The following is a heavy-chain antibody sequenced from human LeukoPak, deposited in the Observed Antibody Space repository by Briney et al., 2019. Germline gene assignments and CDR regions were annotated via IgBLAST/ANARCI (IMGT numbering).Heavy chain of an antibody. J-gene: IGHJ4*02. CDR1: GGSISSGSYY. V-gene: IGHV4-61*02. CDR2: IYTSGST. CDR3: ARAGGRDFHFDS. Sequence: SETLSLTCTVSGGSISSGSYYWSWIRQPAGKGLEWIGRIYTSGSTNYNPSLKSRVTISVDTSKNQFSLKLSSVTAADTAVYYCARAGGRDFHFDSWGQGTLVTVSS. D-gene: IGHD5-12*01.